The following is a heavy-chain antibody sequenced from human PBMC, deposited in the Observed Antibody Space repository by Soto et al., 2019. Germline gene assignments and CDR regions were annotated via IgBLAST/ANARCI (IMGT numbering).Heavy chain of an antibody. Sequence: SETLSLTCTLSGGSVRAPDWWNCVRQSPDKGLEWIAEVHISGHSNYNPSLRSRVSVSIDSSKNQFYLNLNSVTAADTAIYYCARVRQGCSANNCYFDPWGQGTQVTVSS. V-gene: IGHV4-4*02. CDR3: ARVRQGCSANNCYFDP. J-gene: IGHJ5*01. CDR2: VHISGHS. CDR1: GGSVRAPDW. D-gene: IGHD1-1*01.